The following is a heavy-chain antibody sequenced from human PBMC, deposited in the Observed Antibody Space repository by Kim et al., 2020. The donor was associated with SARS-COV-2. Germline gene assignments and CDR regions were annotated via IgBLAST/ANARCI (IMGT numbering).Heavy chain of an antibody. D-gene: IGHD3-10*01. Sequence: RFTISSNNSKNTLYLQMNSLRAEDTAVYYCARDSMVRVPWGYYYYGMDVWGQGTTVTVSS. CDR3: ARDSMVRVPWGYYYYGMDV. J-gene: IGHJ6*02. V-gene: IGHV3-30*07.